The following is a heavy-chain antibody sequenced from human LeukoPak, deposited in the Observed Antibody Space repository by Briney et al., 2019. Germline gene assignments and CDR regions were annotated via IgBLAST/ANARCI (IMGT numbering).Heavy chain of an antibody. Sequence: SETLSLTCTVSGGSISSSSYYWGWIRQPPGKGLEWIGSTYYSGSTYYNPSLKSRVTISVDTSKNQFSLKLSSVTAADTAVYYCAIGRGVVVEPAAPFDYWGQGTLVTVSS. J-gene: IGHJ4*02. CDR3: AIGRGVVVEPAAPFDY. CDR1: GGSISSSSYY. D-gene: IGHD2-2*01. V-gene: IGHV4-39*01. CDR2: TYYSGST.